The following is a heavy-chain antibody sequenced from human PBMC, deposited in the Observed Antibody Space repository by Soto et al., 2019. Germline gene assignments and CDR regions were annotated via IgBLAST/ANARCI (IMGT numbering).Heavy chain of an antibody. CDR2: IYPGDSDT. CDR3: ARRGVYCSSTSCHPYYYYYGMDV. Sequence: PGESLKISCKGSGYSFTSYWIGWVRQMPGKGLEWMGIIYPGDSDTRYSPSFQGQVTISADKSIGTAYLQWSSLKASDTAMYYCARRGVYCSSTSCHPYYYYYGMDVWGQGTTVTVSS. CDR1: GYSFTSYW. V-gene: IGHV5-51*01. D-gene: IGHD2-2*01. J-gene: IGHJ6*02.